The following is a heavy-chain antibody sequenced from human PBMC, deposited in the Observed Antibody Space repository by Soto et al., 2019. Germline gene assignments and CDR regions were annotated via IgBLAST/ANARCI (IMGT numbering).Heavy chain of an antibody. V-gene: IGHV3-11*01. CDR2: ISITGSTT. D-gene: IGHD6-13*01. CDR3: ARLRRGSSWYLDY. J-gene: IGHJ4*02. Sequence: SGGSLRLSCEASGFTFSDYYMSWIRQAPGKGLEWVSYISITGSTTNYSDSMKGRFTISRDNAKNSLYLQMTSPRAEDTAVYYCARLRRGSSWYLDYWGQGTLVTVSS. CDR1: GFTFSDYY.